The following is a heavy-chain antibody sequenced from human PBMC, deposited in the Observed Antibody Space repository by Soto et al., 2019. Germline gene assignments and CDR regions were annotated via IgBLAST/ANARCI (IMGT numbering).Heavy chain of an antibody. V-gene: IGHV1-2*02. CDR3: AREWYSSGWSLYYYYYGMDV. D-gene: IGHD6-19*01. CDR1: GYTFTGYY. CDR2: INPNSGGT. J-gene: IGHJ6*02. Sequence: ASVKVSCKASGYTFTGYYMHWVRQAPGQGLEWMGWINPNSGGTNYAQKFQGRVTMTRDTSISTAYMELSRLRSDDTAVYYCAREWYSSGWSLYYYYYGMDVWGQGTTVTVS.